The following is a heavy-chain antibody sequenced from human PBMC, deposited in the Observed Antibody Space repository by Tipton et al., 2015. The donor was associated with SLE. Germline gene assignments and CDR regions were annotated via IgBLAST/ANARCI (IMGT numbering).Heavy chain of an antibody. CDR1: GDSISNYY. Sequence: TLSLTCSVSGDSISNYYWSWIRQPTGKGLEWIGHIYTSGGTHYNPPLQSRVTMSVDTSKNQFSLKLISVTAADTAVYYCAREGQWLVRDYFDYWGQGTLVTVSS. D-gene: IGHD6-19*01. CDR2: IYTSGGT. CDR3: AREGQWLVRDYFDY. J-gene: IGHJ4*02. V-gene: IGHV4-4*07.